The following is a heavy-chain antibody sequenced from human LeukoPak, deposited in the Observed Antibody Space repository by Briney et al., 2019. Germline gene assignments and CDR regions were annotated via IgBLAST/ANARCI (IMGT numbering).Heavy chain of an antibody. CDR1: GYTFTSYY. Sequence: HGASVRVSCKASGYTFTSYYMHWVRQAPGQGLEWMGGIIPIFGTANYAQKFQGRVTITADESTSTAYMELSSLRSEDTAVYYCASPSDYGGNSFYFDYWGQGTLVTVSS. J-gene: IGHJ4*02. CDR3: ASPSDYGGNSFYFDY. D-gene: IGHD4-23*01. V-gene: IGHV1-69*13. CDR2: IIPIFGTA.